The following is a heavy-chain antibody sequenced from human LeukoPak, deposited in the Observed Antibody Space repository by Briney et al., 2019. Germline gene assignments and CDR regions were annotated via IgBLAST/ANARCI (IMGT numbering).Heavy chain of an antibody. CDR2: IYYSGST. J-gene: IGHJ6*03. CDR3: ASLYSYYYYMDV. D-gene: IGHD2-21*01. Sequence: SETLSLTCTLAGGSLSSVDYYWSWIRQPPGKGLEWIGYIYYSGSTYYNPSLKSRVTISVDTSKHQFDLKLSSVTAADTAVYYCASLYSYYYYMDVWGKGTTVTVSS. V-gene: IGHV4-30-4*08. CDR1: GGSLSSVDYY.